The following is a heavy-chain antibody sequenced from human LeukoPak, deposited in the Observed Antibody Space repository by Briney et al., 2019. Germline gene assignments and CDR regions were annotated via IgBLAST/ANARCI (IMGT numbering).Heavy chain of an antibody. CDR1: GFTVSSHY. CDR3: ARWRGGFDP. V-gene: IGHV3-53*01. CDR2: IYSGDST. J-gene: IGHJ5*02. Sequence: PGGSLRLSCAASGFTVSSHYMSWVRQAPEKGLEWVSVIYSGDSTYYADSVKGRFTISRDNAKNSLYLQMNSLRAEDTAVYYCARWRGGFDPWGQGTLVTVSS.